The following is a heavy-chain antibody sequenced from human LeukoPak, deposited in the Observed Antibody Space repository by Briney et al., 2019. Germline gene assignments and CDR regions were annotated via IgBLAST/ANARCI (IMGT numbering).Heavy chain of an antibody. CDR1: GYIFTSYY. D-gene: IGHD3-22*01. CDR3: ARVPTYYYDSSGSYGDAFDI. Sequence: ASVKVSCKASGYIFTSYYIHWVRQAPGQGLEWMGWISAYNGNTNYAQKLQGRVTMTTDTSTSTAYMELRSLRSDDTAVYYCARVPTYYYDSSGSYGDAFDIWGQGTMVTVSS. CDR2: ISAYNGNT. J-gene: IGHJ3*02. V-gene: IGHV1-18*04.